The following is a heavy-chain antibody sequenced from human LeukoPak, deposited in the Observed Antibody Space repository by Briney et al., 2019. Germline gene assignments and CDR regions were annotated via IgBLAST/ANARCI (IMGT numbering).Heavy chain of an antibody. V-gene: IGHV4-39*01. CDR1: GGSISSSNYY. CDR2: FYYSGST. D-gene: IGHD2-15*01. Sequence: SETLSLTCTVSGGSISSSNYYWGWIRQPPGKGLEWIGNFYYSGSTYYNPSLKSRVTISVDTSKNQFPLKLSSVTAADTAVYYCARQDCSGGGCYSGTYYFDYWGQGTLVTVSS. J-gene: IGHJ4*02. CDR3: ARQDCSGGGCYSGTYYFDY.